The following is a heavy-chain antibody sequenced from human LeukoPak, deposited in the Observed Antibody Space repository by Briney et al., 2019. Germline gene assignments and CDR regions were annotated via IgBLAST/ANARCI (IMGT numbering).Heavy chain of an antibody. Sequence: GGSLRLSCAASGFTFSSYGMHWVRQAPGKGLEWVAVISYDGSDKYYADSVKGRFTISRDNSKNTLYVQMNSLRREDTAVYYCAKDHESGVAGFYLYMDIWGKGTTVTVSS. V-gene: IGHV3-30*18. CDR3: AKDHESGVAGFYLYMDI. J-gene: IGHJ6*03. CDR2: ISYDGSDK. CDR1: GFTFSSYG. D-gene: IGHD6-19*01.